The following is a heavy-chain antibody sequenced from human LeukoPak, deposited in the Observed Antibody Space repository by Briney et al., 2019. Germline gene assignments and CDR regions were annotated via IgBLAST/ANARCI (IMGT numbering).Heavy chain of an antibody. CDR1: GGSISSGGYY. V-gene: IGHV4-31*03. D-gene: IGHD7-27*01. Sequence: PSQTLSLTCTVSGGSISSGGYYWSWIRQHPGKGLEWVGYIYYSGSTYYNPSLKSRVTISVDTSKNQFSLKLSSVTAADTAVYYCARGLHPDLGHYFDYWGQGTLVTVSS. CDR2: IYYSGST. CDR3: ARGLHPDLGHYFDY. J-gene: IGHJ4*02.